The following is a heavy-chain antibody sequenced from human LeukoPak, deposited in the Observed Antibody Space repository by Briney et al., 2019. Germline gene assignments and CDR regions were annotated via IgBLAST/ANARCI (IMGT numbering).Heavy chain of an antibody. J-gene: IGHJ4*02. CDR2: ISSNGGST. D-gene: IGHD6-13*01. V-gene: IGHV3-64D*06. Sequence: GGSLRLSCSASGFTFSSYTMHWVRQAPGKGLEYVSAISSNGGSTNYADSVKGRFTISRDNSKNTLYLQMSSLRTEDTAVYYCVKPGYSSSWFDYWGQGALVTVSS. CDR3: VKPGYSSSWFDY. CDR1: GFTFSSYT.